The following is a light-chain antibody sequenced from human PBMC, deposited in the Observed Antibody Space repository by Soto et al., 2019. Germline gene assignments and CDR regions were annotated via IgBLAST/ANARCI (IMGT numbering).Light chain of an antibody. CDR1: GRDLATYES. CDR2: EVN. Sequence: QSVLTQPPSASGSPGQSVTISCTGTGRDLATYESVSWYQHHPGRAPKLMIYEVNKRPSGVPNRFSGSKSGNTASLIVSGLQADDEGDYYCASYAGTNTWMFGGGTKLTVL. J-gene: IGLJ3*02. V-gene: IGLV2-8*01. CDR3: ASYAGTNTWM.